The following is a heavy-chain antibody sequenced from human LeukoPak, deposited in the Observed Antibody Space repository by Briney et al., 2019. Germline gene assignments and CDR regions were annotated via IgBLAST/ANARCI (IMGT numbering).Heavy chain of an antibody. J-gene: IGHJ5*02. CDR1: GFTFSSYA. V-gene: IGHV3-30*04. CDR2: ISCDGSNK. D-gene: IGHD2-2*01. Sequence: GRSLRLSCAASGFTFSSYAMHWVRQAPGKGLEWVAVISCDGSNKYYADSVKGRFTISRDNSKNTLHLQMNSLRAEDTAVYYCARASRYCSSTSCWYWFDPWGQGTLVTVSS. CDR3: ARASRYCSSTSCWYWFDP.